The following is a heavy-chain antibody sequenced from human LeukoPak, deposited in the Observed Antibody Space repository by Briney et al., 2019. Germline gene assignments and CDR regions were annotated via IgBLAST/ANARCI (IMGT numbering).Heavy chain of an antibody. CDR2: IWYDGSNK. D-gene: IGHD6-13*01. J-gene: IGHJ6*04. Sequence: QPGGSLRLSCAASGFTFSSYGMHWVRQAPGKGLEWVAVIWYDGSNKYYADSVKGRFTISRDNSKNTLYLQMNSLRAEDTAVYYCAKDHGTAVFMDVWGKGTTVTVSS. CDR1: GFTFSSYG. V-gene: IGHV3-33*06. CDR3: AKDHGTAVFMDV.